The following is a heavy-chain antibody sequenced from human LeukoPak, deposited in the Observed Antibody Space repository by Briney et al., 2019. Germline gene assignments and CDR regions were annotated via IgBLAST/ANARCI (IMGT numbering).Heavy chain of an antibody. CDR2: INAGNGNT. CDR3: ARATAIRYYFDY. CDR1: GYTFTRCA. D-gene: IGHD2-2*02. Sequence: ASVKVSCKTSGYTFTRCAVHWVRQAPGQRLEWMGWINAGNGNTKYSQKFQGRVTITRDTSASTAYMELSSLRSEDTAVYYCARATAIRYYFDYWGQGTLVTVSS. J-gene: IGHJ4*02. V-gene: IGHV1-3*01.